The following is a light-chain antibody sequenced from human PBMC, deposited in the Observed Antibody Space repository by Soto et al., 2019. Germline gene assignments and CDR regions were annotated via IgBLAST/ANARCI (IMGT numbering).Light chain of an antibody. V-gene: IGLV2-14*01. Sequence: QSALTQPASVSGSPGQSITISCSGTRSDIGIFNYVSWYQQHPGKAPKLIIYEVTNRPSGVSDRFSGSKPGNTASLNISGLQADDEADYYCSSYSSNTLGVFGGGTKLTVL. J-gene: IGLJ3*02. CDR1: RSDIGIFNY. CDR2: EVT. CDR3: SSYSSNTLGV.